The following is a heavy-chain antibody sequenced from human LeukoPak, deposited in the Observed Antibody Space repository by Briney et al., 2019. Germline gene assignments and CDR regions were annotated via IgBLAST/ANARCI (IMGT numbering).Heavy chain of an antibody. CDR1: GYTFTSYD. D-gene: IGHD6-13*01. CDR3: ARDSIAVATDFDY. V-gene: IGHV1-8*01. J-gene: IGHJ4*02. Sequence: ASVKVSCKASGYTFTSYDINWVRQATGQGLEWMGWMNPNSGNTGYAQKFQGRVTMTRNTSISTAYMELSSLRSEDTAVYYCARDSIAVATDFDYWGQGTLVTVSS. CDR2: MNPNSGNT.